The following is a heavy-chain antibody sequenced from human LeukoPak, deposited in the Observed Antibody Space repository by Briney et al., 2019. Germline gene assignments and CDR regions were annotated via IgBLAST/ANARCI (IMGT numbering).Heavy chain of an antibody. CDR2: INTNTGNP. Sequence: ASVKVSCKASGYTFTSYAMHWVRQAPGQGLEWMGWINTNTGNPTYAQGFTGRFVFSLDTSVSTAYLQISSLKAEDTAVYYCARPHVLLWFGELYYFDYWGQGTLVTVSS. J-gene: IGHJ4*02. CDR3: ARPHVLLWFGELYYFDY. CDR1: GYTFTSYA. V-gene: IGHV7-4-1*02. D-gene: IGHD3-10*01.